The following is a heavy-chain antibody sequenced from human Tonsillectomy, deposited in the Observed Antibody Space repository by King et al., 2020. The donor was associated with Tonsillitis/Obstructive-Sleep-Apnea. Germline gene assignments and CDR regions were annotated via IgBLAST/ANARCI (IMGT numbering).Heavy chain of an antibody. V-gene: IGHV3-30*04. D-gene: IGHD3-10*01. J-gene: IGHJ4*02. CDR2: ISYDGSNK. CDR1: GFTFSNYA. Sequence: QVQLVESGGGVVQPGRSLRLSCAASGFTFSNYAVHWVRQAPGKGLEWVAVISYDGSNKYYADSVKGRFTLSRDNSKNTLYLQMSSLRVEETAVYYCARVGFGEFQLDYWGQGTPVTVSS. CDR3: ARVGFGEFQLDY.